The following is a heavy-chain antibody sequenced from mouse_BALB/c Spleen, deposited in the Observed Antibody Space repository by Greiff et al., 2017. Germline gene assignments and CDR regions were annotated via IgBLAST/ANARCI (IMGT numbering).Heavy chain of an antibody. Sequence: VQLQQSGAELAKPGASVKMSCKASGYTFTSYWMHWVKQRPGQGLEWIGYINPSTGYTEYNQKFKDKATLTADKSSSTAYMQLSSLTSEDSAVYYCARRYYGTYYAMDYWGQGTSVTVSS. CDR1: GYTFTSYW. CDR2: INPSTGYT. J-gene: IGHJ4*01. D-gene: IGHD1-2*01. V-gene: IGHV1-7*01. CDR3: ARRYYGTYYAMDY.